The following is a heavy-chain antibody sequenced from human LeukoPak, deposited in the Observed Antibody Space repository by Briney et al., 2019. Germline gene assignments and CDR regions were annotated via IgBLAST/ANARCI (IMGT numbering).Heavy chain of an antibody. Sequence: SETLSLTCAVSGGSVSGGNYYWSWIRQPPGKGLEWIGYIYYSGSTNYNPSLKSRVTISVDTSKNQFSLKLSSVTAADTAVYYCAREKGYYYDSRSDFWYFDLWGRGTLVTVSS. CDR3: AREKGYYYDSRSDFWYFDL. V-gene: IGHV4-61*01. CDR2: IYYSGST. CDR1: GGSVSGGNYY. D-gene: IGHD3-22*01. J-gene: IGHJ2*01.